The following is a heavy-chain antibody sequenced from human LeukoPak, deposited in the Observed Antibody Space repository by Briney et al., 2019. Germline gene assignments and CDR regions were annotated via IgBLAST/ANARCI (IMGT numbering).Heavy chain of an antibody. J-gene: IGHJ5*02. CDR3: ARVAVAGRKGGFGFDP. D-gene: IGHD6-19*01. V-gene: IGHV4-59*01. Sequence: SQSLSLPCTLDNGSLSSNYGSWVRQLQKKGMEWNGYIYYSGSTNYCPSLKSRVTISVDTSKNQFSLKLSSVTAADTAVYYCARVAVAGRKGGFGFDPWGQGTLVTVSS. CDR2: IYYSGST. CDR1: NGSLSSNY.